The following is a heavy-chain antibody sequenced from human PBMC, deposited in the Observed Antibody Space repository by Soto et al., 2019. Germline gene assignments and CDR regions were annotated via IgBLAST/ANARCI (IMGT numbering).Heavy chain of an antibody. CDR3: EHSVAGFGSDWGWLDP. Sequence: QITLKESGPTLVKPTQTLTLTCTFSGFSLSTSGVGVGWIRQPPGKALEWLALIYWDDDKPYSPSLKCRLTRSNEPTKTQVVLPMTNLDPVNTPTYYREHSVAGFGSDWGWLDPWGQGTLVTVSS. J-gene: IGHJ5*02. D-gene: IGHD3-10*01. V-gene: IGHV2-5*02. CDR1: GFSLSTSGVG. CDR2: IYWDDDK.